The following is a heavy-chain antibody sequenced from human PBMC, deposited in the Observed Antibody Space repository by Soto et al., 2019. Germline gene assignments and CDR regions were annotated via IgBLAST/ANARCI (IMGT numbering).Heavy chain of an antibody. CDR1: GGSIISYY. CDR3: ARFAIVRGIINYYYCLDV. D-gene: IGHD3-10*01. J-gene: IGHJ6*01. V-gene: IGHV4-59*01. Sequence: SETLSLTCTVSGGSIISYYWSWIRQPPRKGLELIGYIYYNGTANYNPSLKGRVTISVDTPKNQFSLKLRSVTAADTAVYYCARFAIVRGIINYYYCLDVWAQAITVIVSS. CDR2: IYYNGTA.